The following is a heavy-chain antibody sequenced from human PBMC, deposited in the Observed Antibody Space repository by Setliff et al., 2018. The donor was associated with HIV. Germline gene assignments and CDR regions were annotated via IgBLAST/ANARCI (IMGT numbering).Heavy chain of an antibody. V-gene: IGHV3-7*01. CDR2: IKEDGSVT. D-gene: IGHD3-22*01. CDR1: GFTFSRYW. J-gene: IGHJ4*01. Sequence: GGSLRLSCVASGFTFSRYWMSWVRQAPGKGLEFVANIKEDGSVTNYVDSVKGRFTISRDNAKNSLYLQMNSLRAEDTAVYYCASSRPPDDSSGYLDHWGQGTLVTVSS. CDR3: ASSRPPDDSSGYLDH.